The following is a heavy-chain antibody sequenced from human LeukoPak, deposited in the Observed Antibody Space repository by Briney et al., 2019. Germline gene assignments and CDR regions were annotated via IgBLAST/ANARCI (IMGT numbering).Heavy chain of an antibody. Sequence: SGTLSLTCAVSGGSISSSNWWSWVRQPPGKGLEWIGETYHSGSTNYNPSLKSRVTISVDKSKNQFSLKLSSVTAADTAVYYCASVNDYGDPLPRYMDVWGKGTAVTVSS. CDR2: TYHSGST. J-gene: IGHJ6*03. V-gene: IGHV4-4*02. CDR1: GGSISSSNW. D-gene: IGHD4-17*01. CDR3: ASVNDYGDPLPRYMDV.